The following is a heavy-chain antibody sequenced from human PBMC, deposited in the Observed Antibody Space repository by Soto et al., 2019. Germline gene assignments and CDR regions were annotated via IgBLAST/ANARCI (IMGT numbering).Heavy chain of an antibody. CDR2: ISGSGGST. CDR1: EFTFRSYA. CDR3: AKVENTMIVGQFDY. Sequence: GGSLDLSCAASEFTFRSYAITWVRKPQGKGLKWVASISGSGGSTYYADSVKGRFTISRDNSKNTLYLQMNSLRAEDTAVYYCAKVENTMIVGQFDYWGQGTLVTVSS. J-gene: IGHJ4*02. D-gene: IGHD3-22*01. V-gene: IGHV3-23*01.